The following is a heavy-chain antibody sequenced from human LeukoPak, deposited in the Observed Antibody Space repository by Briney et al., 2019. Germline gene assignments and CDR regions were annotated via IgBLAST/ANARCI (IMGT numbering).Heavy chain of an antibody. V-gene: IGHV4-4*07. CDR1: GGSLSGYY. D-gene: IGHD6-13*01. CDR2: IYTNGDT. CDR3: ARAAGAAGGQYFDY. J-gene: IGHJ4*02. Sequence: SETLSLTCTVSGGSLSGYYWSWIRQPAGQGLEWIGRIYTNGDTKFNPSLKSRVTMSVDTSKNQRSLKLRPVTAADTAVYYCARAAGAAGGQYFDYWGQGTLVTVSS.